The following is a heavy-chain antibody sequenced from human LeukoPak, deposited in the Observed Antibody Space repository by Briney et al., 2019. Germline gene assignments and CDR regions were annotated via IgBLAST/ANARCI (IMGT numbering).Heavy chain of an antibody. D-gene: IGHD6-25*01. J-gene: IGHJ6*02. CDR2: IIPIFGTA. Sequence: GASVKVSCKASGYTFTSYAMHWVRQAPGQGLEWMGGIIPIFGTANYAQKFQGRVTITADESTSTAYMELSSLRSEDTAVYYCARDQSSGAVWGQGTTVTVSS. CDR1: GYTFTSYA. CDR3: ARDQSSGAV. V-gene: IGHV1-69*13.